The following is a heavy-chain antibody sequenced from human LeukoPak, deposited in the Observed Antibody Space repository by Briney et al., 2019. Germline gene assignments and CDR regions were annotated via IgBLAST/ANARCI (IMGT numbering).Heavy chain of an antibody. CDR1: GFSFSNYA. CDR2: ISDSGSTA. D-gene: IGHD5-12*01. Sequence: GGSLRLSCGASGFSFSNYAMSCVRQAPGKGLEWVSGISDSGSTAFYADSVKGRFTSSRDNPKNTLYLQISSLRVEDTAVYYCAKDMQTWPRFPDYWGQGTLVTVSS. V-gene: IGHV3-23*01. CDR3: AKDMQTWPRFPDY. J-gene: IGHJ4*02.